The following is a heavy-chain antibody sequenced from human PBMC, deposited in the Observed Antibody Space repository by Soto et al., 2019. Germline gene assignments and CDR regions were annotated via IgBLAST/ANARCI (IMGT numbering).Heavy chain of an antibody. CDR3: ARGPDTDKVDY. CDR1: GDSISSSNYC. J-gene: IGHJ4*02. CDR2: MYNSGTT. D-gene: IGHD5-18*01. Sequence: QVQLQESGPGLVEPSQTLSLTCTVSGDSISSSNYCWSWIRQPPGKGRGWIGHMYNSGTTYSNPPRRGRVSISVDTSKNQFSLKLSAVTAADTAGDYCARGPDTDKVDYWGQGTLVTVSS. V-gene: IGHV4-30-4*01.